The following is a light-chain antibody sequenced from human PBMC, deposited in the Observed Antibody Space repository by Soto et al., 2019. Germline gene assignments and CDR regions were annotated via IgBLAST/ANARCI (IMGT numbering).Light chain of an antibody. CDR1: SSDAGAYNF. V-gene: IGLV2-14*01. Sequence: QSVLTQPASVSGSPGQSITISCTGTSSDAGAYNFVSWYQHHPNKAPKLMISEVSSRPSGVSDRFSGSKSGNTASLTISGLQAEDEADYYCASLTTTNFVFGTGTKVTVL. CDR2: EVS. CDR3: ASLTTTNFV. J-gene: IGLJ1*01.